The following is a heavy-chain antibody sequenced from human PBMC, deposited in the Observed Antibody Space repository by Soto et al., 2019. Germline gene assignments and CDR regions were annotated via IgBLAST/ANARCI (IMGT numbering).Heavy chain of an antibody. J-gene: IGHJ5*02. CDR2: ISSNGGST. V-gene: IGHV3-64*01. D-gene: IGHD6-6*01. CDR3: SRDRVGIAAHTLNWFDP. CDR1: GFTFSSYA. Sequence: GGSLRLSCAASGFTFSSYAMHWVRQAPGKGLEYGSAISSNGGSTYYANTVKGRFTISRDNSKSTLYLQMGSLRADDTAVYYCSRDRVGIAAHTLNWFDPWGQGTLVTVSS.